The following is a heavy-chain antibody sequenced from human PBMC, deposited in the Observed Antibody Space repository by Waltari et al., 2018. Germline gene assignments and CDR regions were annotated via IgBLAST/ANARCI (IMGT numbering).Heavy chain of an antibody. V-gene: IGHV1-2*02. D-gene: IGHD3-10*01. Sequence: QVQLVQSGAEVKRPGASVKVSCKASGYTFTANYVHWVRQAPGQGLVWMGGIHPNSGATDYAQQFQGRVTMTLDTSISTLYMELSRLGSDDTAVYYCARAWFNSGFDYWGQGSLVTVSS. CDR3: ARAWFNSGFDY. J-gene: IGHJ4*02. CDR1: GYTFTANY. CDR2: IHPNSGAT.